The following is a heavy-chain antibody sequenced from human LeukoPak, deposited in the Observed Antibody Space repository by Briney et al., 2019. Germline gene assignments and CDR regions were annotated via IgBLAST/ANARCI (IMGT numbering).Heavy chain of an antibody. J-gene: IGHJ4*02. D-gene: IGHD3-16*01. CDR2: IRNDGSII. Sequence: GGSLRPSCAASGFTFSSYGMHWIRQAPGKGLEWVAFIRNDGSIIYNADSVKGRFTISRDSSKNTLYLQMNSLRADDTAVYYCAKDTPLCYFDYWGQGTLVTVSS. CDR1: GFTFSSYG. V-gene: IGHV3-30*02. CDR3: AKDTPLCYFDY.